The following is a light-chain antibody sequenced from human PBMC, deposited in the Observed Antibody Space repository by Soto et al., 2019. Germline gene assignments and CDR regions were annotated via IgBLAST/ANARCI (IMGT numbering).Light chain of an antibody. CDR2: GAS. V-gene: IGKV1-39*01. Sequence: DIEMTQSPSSLSASVGDRDTIACRASQNIDTYLNWYQQKPGRAPRLLVFGASSLQTGVPSRFTGSGSGTDFTLTISSLQPDDFATYHCQQSYSTPWTFGQGTKVEIK. CDR3: QQSYSTPWT. J-gene: IGKJ1*01. CDR1: QNIDTY.